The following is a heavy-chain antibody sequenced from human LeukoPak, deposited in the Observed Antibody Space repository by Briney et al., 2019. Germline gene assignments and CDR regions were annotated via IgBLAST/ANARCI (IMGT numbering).Heavy chain of an antibody. V-gene: IGHV3-23*01. Sequence: GGSLRLSCAASGFTFSSHAMSWVRQAPGKGLEWVSAISGSGGSTYYADSVKGRFTISRDNSKNTLYLQMNSLRAEDTAVYYCAKLRARIVATIEAFDIWGQGTMVTVSS. CDR1: GFTFSSHA. CDR3: AKLRARIVATIEAFDI. CDR2: ISGSGGST. J-gene: IGHJ3*02. D-gene: IGHD5-12*01.